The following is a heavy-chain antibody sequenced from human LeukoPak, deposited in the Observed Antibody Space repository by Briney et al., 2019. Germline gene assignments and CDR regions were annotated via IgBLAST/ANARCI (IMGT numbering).Heavy chain of an antibody. CDR2: ISSSGSTI. V-gene: IGHV3-11*04. D-gene: IGHD3-22*01. CDR1: GFTFSDYY. J-gene: IGHJ4*02. CDR3: ARDPSSGYSNTHPDY. Sequence: GGSLRLSCAASGFTFSDYYMSWIRQAPGKGLEWVSYISSSGSTIYYADSVKGRFTISRDNAKNSLYLQMNSLRAEDTAVYYCARDPSSGYSNTHPDYWGQGTLVTVSS.